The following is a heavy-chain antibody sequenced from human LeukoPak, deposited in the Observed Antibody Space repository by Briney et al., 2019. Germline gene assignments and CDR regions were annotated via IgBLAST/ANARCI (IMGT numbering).Heavy chain of an antibody. Sequence: GGSLRLSCAASGFTFSSYSMNWVRQAPGKGLEWVALISYDGSDKYYADSVKGRFTISRDNSKNTLYVQMNSLRAEDTAVYYCARVAVIAARPEAFDYWGQGTLVTVSS. J-gene: IGHJ4*02. CDR1: GFTFSSYS. CDR2: ISYDGSDK. D-gene: IGHD6-6*01. CDR3: ARVAVIAARPEAFDY. V-gene: IGHV3-30*03.